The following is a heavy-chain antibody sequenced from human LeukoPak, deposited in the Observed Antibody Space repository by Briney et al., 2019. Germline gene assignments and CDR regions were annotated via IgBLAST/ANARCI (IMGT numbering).Heavy chain of an antibody. CDR2: IYHSGST. D-gene: IGHD3-10*01. Sequence: SETLSLTCAVSGGSISSSNWWSWVRQPPGQGLEWIGEIYHSGSTNYNSSLKSRVTMSVDTSKNQFSLKLSSVTAADTAVYYCASCPWFGEDVGYWGQGTLDTVSS. V-gene: IGHV4-4*02. J-gene: IGHJ4*02. CDR1: GGSISSSNW. CDR3: ASCPWFGEDVGY.